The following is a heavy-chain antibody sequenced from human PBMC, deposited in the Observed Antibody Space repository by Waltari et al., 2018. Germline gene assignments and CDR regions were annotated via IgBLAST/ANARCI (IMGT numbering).Heavy chain of an antibody. CDR3: ARDLRREARPFFDY. V-gene: IGHV3-21*01. D-gene: IGHD6-6*01. J-gene: IGHJ4*02. CDR2: IRSSSSYI. CDR1: GFTFSSYS. Sequence: EVQLVESGGGLVKPGGSLRLSCAASGFTFSSYSMNWVRQAPGKGLEWVSSIRSSSSYIYYADAVKGRFTISRDNAKNSLYLQMNSLRAEDTAVYYCARDLRREARPFFDYWGQGTLVTVSS.